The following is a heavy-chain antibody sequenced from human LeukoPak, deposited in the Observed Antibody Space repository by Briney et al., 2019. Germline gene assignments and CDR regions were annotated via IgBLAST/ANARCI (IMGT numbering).Heavy chain of an antibody. J-gene: IGHJ4*02. CDR3: ATALVGANVY. V-gene: IGHV3-30-3*01. Sequence: GGSLRLSCAASGFTFSSYAMHWVRLAPGKGLEWVAVISYDGSNKYYADSVKGRFTISRDNSKNTLYLQMNSLRAEDTAVYHCATALVGANVYWGQGTLVTVSS. CDR2: ISYDGSNK. CDR1: GFTFSSYA. D-gene: IGHD1-26*01.